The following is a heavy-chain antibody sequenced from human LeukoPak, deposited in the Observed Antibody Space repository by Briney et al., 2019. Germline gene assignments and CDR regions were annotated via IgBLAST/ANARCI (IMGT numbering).Heavy chain of an antibody. J-gene: IGHJ4*02. CDR3: ARDIAAAGTAFDY. D-gene: IGHD6-13*01. CDR1: GGTFSSYA. Sequence: SVKVSCKASGGTFSSYAISWVRQAPGQGLEWMGGIIPIFGTANYAQKFQGRVTITADESTSTAYMELSSLRSEDTAVYYCARDIAAAGTAFDYWGQGTLVTVSS. CDR2: IIPIFGTA. V-gene: IGHV1-69*13.